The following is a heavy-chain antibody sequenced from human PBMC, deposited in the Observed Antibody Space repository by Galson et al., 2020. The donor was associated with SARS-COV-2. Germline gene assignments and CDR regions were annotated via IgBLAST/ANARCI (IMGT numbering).Heavy chain of an antibody. V-gene: IGHV2-26*01. CDR3: ARMWVEPGPLYFYFDYYMDV. CDR1: GFSLNHARVA. Sequence: SGPTLVKPTETLTLTCTVSGFSLNHARVAVSWIRQPPGKALEWLAHIFSNDQKSYSTSLKPRLTISKDASKSQVVLTMTDMDPVGTATYYCARMWVEPGPLYFYFDYYMDVWGKGTTVGVSS. J-gene: IGHJ6*03. CDR2: IFSNDQK. D-gene: IGHD2-8*01.